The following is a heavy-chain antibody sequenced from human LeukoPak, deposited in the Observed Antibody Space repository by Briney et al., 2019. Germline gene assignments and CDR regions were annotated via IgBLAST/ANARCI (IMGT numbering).Heavy chain of an antibody. CDR2: IDPSDSYT. D-gene: IGHD6-13*01. CDR3: ARGLYTSSAYYFDY. Sequence: HGESLKISCKGSGYSFTSYCITWVRQIPGKGLEWRGRIDPSDSYTNYSPSFQGHVTISADKSNSTAYLQWSSLKASDTAMYYCARGLYTSSAYYFDYWGQGTLVTVSS. V-gene: IGHV5-10-1*01. CDR1: GYSFTSYC. J-gene: IGHJ4*02.